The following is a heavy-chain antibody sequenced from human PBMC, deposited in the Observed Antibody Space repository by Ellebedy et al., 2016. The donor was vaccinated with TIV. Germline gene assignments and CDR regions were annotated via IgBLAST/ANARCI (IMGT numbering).Heavy chain of an antibody. CDR2: IYQSGST. CDR1: GDPISSSNW. V-gene: IGHV4-4*02. D-gene: IGHD6-13*01. J-gene: IGHJ4*02. CDR3: ARAPAGTQQSPLDY. Sequence: MPSETLSLTCAISGDPISSSNWWNWVRLTPGKGLEWIGEIYQSGSTNYNPFLKSRVTISVDKSKNQFSLKLTSVTAADTAVYYCARAPAGTQQSPLDYWGQGTLVTVSS.